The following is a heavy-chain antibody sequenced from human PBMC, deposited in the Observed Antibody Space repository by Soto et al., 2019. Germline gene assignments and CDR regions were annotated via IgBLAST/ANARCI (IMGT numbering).Heavy chain of an antibody. J-gene: IGHJ4*02. D-gene: IGHD3-3*01. V-gene: IGHV3-7*05. CDR3: ARDTSYFDY. Sequence: GGSLRLSCAASGFTFSSYWMSWVRQAPGKGLEWVANIKQDGSGKYYVDSVKGRFTIARDNAKNSLYLQMNSLRAEDTAVYYGARDTSYFDYWGQGTLVTVSS. CDR2: IKQDGSGK. CDR1: GFTFSSYW.